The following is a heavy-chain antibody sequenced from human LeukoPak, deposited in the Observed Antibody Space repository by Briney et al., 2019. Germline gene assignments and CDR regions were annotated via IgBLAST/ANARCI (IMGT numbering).Heavy chain of an antibody. Sequence: SETLSLTCSVSNYSISSGYYWGWIRQSPGKGLEWIGNIYHSGSTFYNPSLKSRVTMSVDTSKNQFSLNLRSVTAADTAVYYCAKSKQQRLTVIGVDEGPKSTFDAWGQGTLVTVSA. J-gene: IGHJ5*02. D-gene: IGHD3-3*01. CDR2: IYHSGST. V-gene: IGHV4-38-2*02. CDR3: AKSKQQRLTVIGVDEGPKSTFDA. CDR1: NYSISSGYY.